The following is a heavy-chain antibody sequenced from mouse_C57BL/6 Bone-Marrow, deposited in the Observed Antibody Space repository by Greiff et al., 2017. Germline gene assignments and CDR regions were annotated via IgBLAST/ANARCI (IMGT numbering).Heavy chain of an antibody. CDR1: GYAFSSSW. CDR2: IYPGDGDT. J-gene: IGHJ3*01. D-gene: IGHD2-1*01. Sequence: VTVVESGPELVKPGASVKISCKASGYAFSSSWMNWVTQRPGKGLEWIGRIYPGDGDTHYNGKFKGKDTLTADKSSSTAYMQLSSLTSEDSAVYVCARWTWYFPAYWGQGTLVTVSA. V-gene: IGHV1-82*01. CDR3: ARWTWYFPAY.